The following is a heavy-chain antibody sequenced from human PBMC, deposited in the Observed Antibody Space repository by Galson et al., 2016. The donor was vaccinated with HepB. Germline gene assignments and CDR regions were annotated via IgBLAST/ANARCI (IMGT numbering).Heavy chain of an antibody. Sequence: SLRLSCAASGFTFSSYSMNWVRQAPGKGPEWVSYISSSSSTIYYADSVKGRFTISRDNAKNSLYLQMNSLRAEDTAVYYCAREGAIFGVVTNWFDPWGQGTLVTVSS. J-gene: IGHJ5*02. CDR3: AREGAIFGVVTNWFDP. CDR2: ISSSSSTI. D-gene: IGHD3-3*01. V-gene: IGHV3-48*01. CDR1: GFTFSSYS.